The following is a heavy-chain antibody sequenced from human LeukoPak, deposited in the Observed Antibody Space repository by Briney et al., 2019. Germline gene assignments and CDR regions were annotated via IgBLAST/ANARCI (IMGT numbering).Heavy chain of an antibody. CDR3: AKADSSGYYKYYYYMDV. D-gene: IGHD3-22*01. CDR1: GFTFSSYA. CDR2: ISGSGGST. J-gene: IGHJ6*03. V-gene: IGHV3-23*01. Sequence: PGGSLRLSCAASGFTFSSYAMSWVRQAPGKGLEWVSAISGSGGSTYYADSVKGRFTISRDNSKNTPYLQMNSLRAEDTAVYYCAKADSSGYYKYYYYMDVWGKGTTVTVSS.